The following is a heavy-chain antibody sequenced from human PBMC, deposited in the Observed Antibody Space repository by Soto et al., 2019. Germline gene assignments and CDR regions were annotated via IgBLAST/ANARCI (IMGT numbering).Heavy chain of an antibody. CDR1: GDTFSNFA. CDR2: IIPLFGTA. CDR3: ARDGCSGDGCYQDY. V-gene: IGHV1-69*01. Sequence: QVQLLQSGAEVKKPGSSVKVSCKASGDTFSNFAISWVRQAPGQGLEWMGGIIPLFGTAHYAQKVQDRVTITADESTSTAYMELSSLKSEDTAVYYCARDGCSGDGCYQDYWGQGTLVTVSS. D-gene: IGHD2-15*01. J-gene: IGHJ4*02.